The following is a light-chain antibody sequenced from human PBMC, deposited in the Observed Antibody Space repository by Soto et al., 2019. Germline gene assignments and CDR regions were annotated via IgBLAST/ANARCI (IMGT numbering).Light chain of an antibody. CDR1: QSVSSN. J-gene: IGKJ1*01. V-gene: IGKV3-15*01. Sequence: EIVVTQSPAILSVSRGVRVTLSCRASQSVSSNLAWYQQKPGQAPRLLIYGTSTSATGIPARFSGSGSGTAYTPTISSLQTEDFAVYYGQQYNNWPPKTFGQQTKVEIK. CDR2: GTS. CDR3: QQYNNWPPKT.